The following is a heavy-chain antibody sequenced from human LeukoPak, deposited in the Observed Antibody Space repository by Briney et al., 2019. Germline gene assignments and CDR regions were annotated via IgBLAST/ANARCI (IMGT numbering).Heavy chain of an antibody. Sequence: GGSLRLSCAASGFTFSSYWMHWVRQAPGKGLVWVSRINSDGSSTSYADSVKGRFTISRDNSKNTLYLQMNSLRAEDTAVYYCARTPELYSSGWIYYFDYWGQGTLVTVSS. CDR3: ARTPELYSSGWIYYFDY. CDR1: GFTFSSYW. V-gene: IGHV3-74*01. J-gene: IGHJ4*02. CDR2: INSDGSST. D-gene: IGHD6-19*01.